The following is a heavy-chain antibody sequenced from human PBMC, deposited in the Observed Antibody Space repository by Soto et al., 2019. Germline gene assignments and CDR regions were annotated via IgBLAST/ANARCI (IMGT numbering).Heavy chain of an antibody. CDR1: GYTFTSYA. Sequence: ASVKVSCKASGYTFTSYAMHWVRQAPGQRLEWMGWINAGNGNTKYSQKFQGRVTITRDTSASTAYTELSSLRSEDTAVYYCARDYCTNGVCYPYFDYWGQGTLVTVSS. J-gene: IGHJ4*02. D-gene: IGHD2-8*01. CDR3: ARDYCTNGVCYPYFDY. CDR2: INAGNGNT. V-gene: IGHV1-3*01.